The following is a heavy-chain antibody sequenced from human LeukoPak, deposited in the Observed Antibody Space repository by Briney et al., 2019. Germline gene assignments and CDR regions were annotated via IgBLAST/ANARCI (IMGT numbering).Heavy chain of an antibody. J-gene: IGHJ5*02. CDR2: ISGSGGST. V-gene: IGHV3-23*01. CDR3: ARATLAVLNWFDP. Sequence: PGGSLRLSCAASGFTFSSYAMSWVRQAPGKGLEWVSAISGSGGSTYYADSVKGRFTISRDNAKNSLYLQMNSLRAEDTAVYYCARATLAVLNWFDPWGQGTLVTVSS. D-gene: IGHD6-19*01. CDR1: GFTFSSYA.